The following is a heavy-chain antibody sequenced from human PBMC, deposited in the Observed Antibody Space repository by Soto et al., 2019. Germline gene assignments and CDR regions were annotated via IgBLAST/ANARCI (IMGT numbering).Heavy chain of an antibody. CDR2: ISAHNGNT. CDR1: GYTFTSYG. D-gene: IGHD1-26*01. V-gene: IGHV1-18*01. J-gene: IGHJ4*02. Sequence: QVQLVQSGAEVKKPGASVKVSCKASGYTFTSYGISWVRQAPGQGLEWMGWISAHNGNTNHAQKLQGRVTMTTDTSTSTAYIELRSLRSDNTAVYSCARDAAVGLFDYWGQGSLVTVSS. CDR3: ARDAAVGLFDY.